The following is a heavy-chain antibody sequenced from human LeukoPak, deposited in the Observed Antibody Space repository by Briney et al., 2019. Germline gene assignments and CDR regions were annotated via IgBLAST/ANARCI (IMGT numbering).Heavy chain of an antibody. D-gene: IGHD2-2*01. Sequence: PGGSLRLSCAASGFTFSSYSMNWVRQAPGKGLEWVSSISSSSYIYYADSVKGRFTISRDNAKNSLYLQMNSVRAEDTAVYYCARDLYCSSTSCYYNWFDHWGQGTLVTVSS. V-gene: IGHV3-21*01. J-gene: IGHJ5*02. CDR2: ISSSSYI. CDR3: ARDLYCSSTSCYYNWFDH. CDR1: GFTFSSYS.